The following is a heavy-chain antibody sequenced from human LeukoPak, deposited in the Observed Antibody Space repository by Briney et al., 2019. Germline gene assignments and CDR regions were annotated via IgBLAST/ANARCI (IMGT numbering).Heavy chain of an antibody. D-gene: IGHD2-15*01. CDR3: ARGGGYYPIDY. V-gene: IGHV3-53*01. CDR2: LYEDGRI. J-gene: IGHJ4*02. CDR1: GFPVDSNY. Sequence: PGGSLRLSCAASGFPVDSNYMNWVRQAPGKGLEWVSVLYEDGRIYYADSVKGRFTISRDTSKNILSLQLNGLRAEDTAVYYCARGGGYYPIDYWGQGTLVIVSS.